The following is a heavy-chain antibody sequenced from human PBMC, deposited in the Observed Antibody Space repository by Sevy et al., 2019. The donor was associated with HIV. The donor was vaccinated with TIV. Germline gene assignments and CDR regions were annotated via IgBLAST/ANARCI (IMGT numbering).Heavy chain of an antibody. J-gene: IGHJ4*02. D-gene: IGHD4-17*01. CDR3: VRGRDYGNFDF. Sequence: GGSLRLSCAASGFNFSIYGMHWVRQAPGKGLEWVALIWYDGTNKYYRDSVKGRFTISRDNSKNTLFLQMNSLRAEDTALYYCVRGRDYGNFDFWGQGTLATVSS. CDR1: GFNFSIYG. V-gene: IGHV3-33*01. CDR2: IWYDGTNK.